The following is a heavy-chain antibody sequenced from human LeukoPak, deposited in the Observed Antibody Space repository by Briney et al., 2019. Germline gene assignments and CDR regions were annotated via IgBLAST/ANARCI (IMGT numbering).Heavy chain of an antibody. Sequence: GGSLRLSCAASGFTFSSYGMHWVRQAPGKGLEWVAVISYDGSNKYYADSVKGRFTISRDNSKNTLYLQMNSLRAEDTAVYYCAKARRGGAVTTSWFDPWGQGTLVTVSS. CDR1: GFTFSSYG. CDR3: AKARRGGAVTTSWFDP. V-gene: IGHV3-30*18. CDR2: ISYDGSNK. J-gene: IGHJ5*02. D-gene: IGHD4-11*01.